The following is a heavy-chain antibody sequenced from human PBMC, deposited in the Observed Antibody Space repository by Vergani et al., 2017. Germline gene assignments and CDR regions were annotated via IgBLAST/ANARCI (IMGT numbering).Heavy chain of an antibody. CDR1: GFTFSSYS. J-gene: IGHJ4*02. Sequence: EVQLVESGGGLVKPGGSLRLSCAASGFTFSSYSMNWVRQAPGKGLEWVSSISSSSSYIYYADSVKGRFTISRDNAKNSLYLQMNSLRAEDTAVYYCARPXVAYCSSTSCYPDYWGQGTLVTVSS. CDR2: ISSSSSYI. V-gene: IGHV3-21*01. D-gene: IGHD2-2*01. CDR3: ARPXVAYCSSTSCYPDY.